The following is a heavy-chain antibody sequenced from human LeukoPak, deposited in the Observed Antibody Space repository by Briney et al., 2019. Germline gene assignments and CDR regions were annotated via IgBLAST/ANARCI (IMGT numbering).Heavy chain of an antibody. D-gene: IGHD2-21*02. J-gene: IGHJ6*03. CDR2: IYTSGST. Sequence: SETLSLTCTVSGGSISSYYWSWIRQPAGKGLEWIGRIYTSGSTNYNPSLKSRVTMSVDTSKNQFSLKLSSVTAADTAVYYCARGVVVTAIPHYYYYYMDVWGKGTTVTISS. V-gene: IGHV4-4*07. CDR3: ARGVVVTAIPHYYYYYMDV. CDR1: GGSISSYY.